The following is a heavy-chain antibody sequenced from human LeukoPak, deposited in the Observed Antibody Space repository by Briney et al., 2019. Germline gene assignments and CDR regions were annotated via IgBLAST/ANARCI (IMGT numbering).Heavy chain of an antibody. J-gene: IGHJ2*01. V-gene: IGHV1-69*13. CDR2: IIPIFGTA. CDR1: GGTFSSYT. CDR3: AREWDIVVVPAATDWYFDL. Sequence: ASVKVSCKASGGTFSSYTISWVRQAPGRGLEWMGGIIPIFGTANYAQKFQGRVTITADESTSTAYMELSSLRSEDTAVYYCAREWDIVVVPAATDWYFDLWGRGTLVTVSS. D-gene: IGHD2-2*01.